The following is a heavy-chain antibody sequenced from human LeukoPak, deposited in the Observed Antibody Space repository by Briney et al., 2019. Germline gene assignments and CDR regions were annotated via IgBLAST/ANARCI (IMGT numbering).Heavy chain of an antibody. CDR1: GFTFSDYY. CDR3: ARDMAYCGGDCYSSVDAFDI. D-gene: IGHD2-21*02. V-gene: IGHV3-11*01. CDR2: ISSSGSTI. Sequence: GGSLRLSCAASGFTFSDYYMSWIRQAPGKGLEWVSYISSSGSTIYYADSVKGRFTISRDNAKNSLYLQMNSLRAEDTAVYYCARDMAYCGGDCYSSVDAFDIWGQGTMVTVSS. J-gene: IGHJ3*02.